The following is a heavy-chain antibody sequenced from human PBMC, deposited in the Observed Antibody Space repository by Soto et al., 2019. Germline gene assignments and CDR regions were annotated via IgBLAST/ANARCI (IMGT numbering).Heavy chain of an antibody. CDR1: GDIFTNFD. Sequence: QVQLVQPGAEVRKPGASVKVSCKASGDIFTNFDFNWVRQATGQGLEWIGWMRAHSGDTGHDQKCQGRSRMTTDTSMMTAYMELSRLRAGETAVYYCASYIYGQGFQAWGQGTLVFVSS. J-gene: IGHJ5*02. CDR2: MRAHSGDT. D-gene: IGHD3-3*02. V-gene: IGHV1-8*01. CDR3: ASYIYGQGFQA.